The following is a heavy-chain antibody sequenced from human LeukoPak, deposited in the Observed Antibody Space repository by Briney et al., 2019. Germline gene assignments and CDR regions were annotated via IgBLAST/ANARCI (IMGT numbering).Heavy chain of an antibody. V-gene: IGHV1-46*01. J-gene: IGHJ4*02. D-gene: IGHD2-15*01. Sequence: GASVKVSCKASGYTFTSYYMHWVRQAPGQGLEWMGVINPSGGSTSYAQKFQGRVTMTRDTSTSTVYMELSSLRSEDTAVYYCARDLLPSLLRPQNLFDYWGQGTLVTVSS. CDR2: INPSGGST. CDR3: ARDLLPSLLRPQNLFDY. CDR1: GYTFTSYY.